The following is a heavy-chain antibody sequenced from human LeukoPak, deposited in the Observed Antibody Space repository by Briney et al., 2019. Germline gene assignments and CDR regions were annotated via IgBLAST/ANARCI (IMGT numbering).Heavy chain of an antibody. CDR2: INPNSGGT. J-gene: IGHJ3*02. D-gene: IGHD2-2*01. CDR3: ARLIYCSSTSCPQKVAFDI. CDR1: GYTFTGYY. V-gene: IGHV1-2*02. Sequence: EASVKVSCKASGYTFTGYYMHWVRQAPGQGLEWMGWINPNSGGTNYAQKFQGRVTLTRDTSISTAYMELSRLRSDDTAVYYCARLIYCSSTSCPQKVAFDIWGQGTMVTVSX.